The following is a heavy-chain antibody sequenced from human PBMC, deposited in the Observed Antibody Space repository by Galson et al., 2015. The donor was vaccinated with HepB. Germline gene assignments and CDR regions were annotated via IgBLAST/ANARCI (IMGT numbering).Heavy chain of an antibody. CDR2: IVWNSGHI. V-gene: IGHV3-9*01. CDR1: GFTFDDYA. Sequence: SLRLSCAASGFTFDDYAMHWVRQAPGKGLERVSGIVWNSGHIDYADSVKGRFTISRDNARNSLYLQMTSLTSEDTASYYCAKGAGGLIKVVPAAIDRYYFDSWGQGTLVTVSS. J-gene: IGHJ4*02. D-gene: IGHD2-2*01. CDR3: AKGAGGLIKVVPAAIDRYYFDS.